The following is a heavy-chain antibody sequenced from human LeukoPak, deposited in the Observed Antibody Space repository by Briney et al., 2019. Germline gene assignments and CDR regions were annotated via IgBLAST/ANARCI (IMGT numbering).Heavy chain of an antibody. V-gene: IGHV4-59*08. CDR2: MYYSGSS. Sequence: PSETLSLTCTVSGGSIRSYCWSWIRQPPGKGLEWIGYMYYSGSSNYNPSLKSRVTIVVDTSKNRFSLNLSSVTAADTAVYYCARHIGCSWLDAFDIWGQGTMVTVSS. D-gene: IGHD6-13*01. J-gene: IGHJ3*02. CDR1: GGSIRSYC. CDR3: ARHIGCSWLDAFDI.